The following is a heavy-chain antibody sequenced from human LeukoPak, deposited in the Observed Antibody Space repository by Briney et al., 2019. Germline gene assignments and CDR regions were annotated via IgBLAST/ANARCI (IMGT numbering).Heavy chain of an antibody. CDR1: GFTFSSYG. Sequence: PGGSLRLSCAASGFTFSSYGMHWVRQAPGKGLEWVAVISYDGSNKYYADSVKGRFTISRDNAKNSLYLQMNSLRAEDTAVYYCARGGLRIAAAVWGQGTLVTVSS. V-gene: IGHV3-30*03. CDR3: ARGGLRIAAAV. J-gene: IGHJ4*02. D-gene: IGHD6-13*01. CDR2: ISYDGSNK.